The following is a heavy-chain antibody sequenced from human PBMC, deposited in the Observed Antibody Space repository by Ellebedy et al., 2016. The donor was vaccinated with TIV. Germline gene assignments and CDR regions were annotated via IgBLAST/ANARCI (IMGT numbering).Heavy chain of an antibody. Sequence: MPGGSLRLSCTVSGGSISSYYWSWIRQPPGMGLEWIGYIYYSGSTNYNPSLKSRVTISVETSKNQFSLKLNSVTAADTAVYYCARVVWQQPVSYAFDIWGQGTMVTVSS. CDR2: IYYSGST. V-gene: IGHV4-59*01. J-gene: IGHJ3*02. CDR1: GGSISSYY. CDR3: ARVVWQQPVSYAFDI. D-gene: IGHD6-13*01.